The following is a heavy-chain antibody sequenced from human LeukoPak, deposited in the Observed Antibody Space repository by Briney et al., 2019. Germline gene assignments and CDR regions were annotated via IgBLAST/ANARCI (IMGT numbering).Heavy chain of an antibody. CDR2: INPNSGGT. J-gene: IGHJ6*03. CDR1: GYTFTGYY. V-gene: IGHV1-2*02. CDR3: ARDQSYSGSYFTYYYYYMDV. D-gene: IGHD1-26*01. Sequence: AASVKVSCKASGYTFTGYYMHWVRQAPGQGLEWMGWINPNSGGTNYAQKFQGRVTMTRDTSISTAYMELSRLRSDDTAVYYCARDQSYSGSYFTYYYYYMDVWGKGTTVTISS.